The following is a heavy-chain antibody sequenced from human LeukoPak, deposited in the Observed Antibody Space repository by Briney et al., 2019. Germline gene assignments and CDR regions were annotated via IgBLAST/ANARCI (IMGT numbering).Heavy chain of an antibody. Sequence: SETLSLTRTVSGGSISSYYWSWIRQPPGKGLEWIGYIYYSGSTNYNPSLKSRVTISVDTSKNQFSLKLSSVTAADTAVYYCARETLTDEGAFDIWGQGTMVTVSS. CDR2: IYYSGST. CDR3: ARETLTDEGAFDI. CDR1: GGSISSYY. D-gene: IGHD3-9*01. J-gene: IGHJ3*02. V-gene: IGHV4-59*01.